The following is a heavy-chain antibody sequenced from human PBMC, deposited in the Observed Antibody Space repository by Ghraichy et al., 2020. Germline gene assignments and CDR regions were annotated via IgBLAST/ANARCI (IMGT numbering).Heavy chain of an antibody. V-gene: IGHV3-48*02. J-gene: IGHJ6*02. CDR1: DFAFGSYS. Sequence: ETLSLTCVGSDFAFGSYSMNWVRQSPGKGLEWLSYITSSGRTIFYADSVKGRFTISRDNAQNSLFLQMTSLTDEDTAVYYCARGSRVVRFYYYDGMDVWGQGTTVTVSS. D-gene: IGHD4-23*01. CDR2: ITSSGRTI. CDR3: ARGSRVVRFYYYDGMDV.